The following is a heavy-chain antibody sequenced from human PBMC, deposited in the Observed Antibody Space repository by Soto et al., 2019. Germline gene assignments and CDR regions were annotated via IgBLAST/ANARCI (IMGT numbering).Heavy chain of an antibody. CDR1: GGTFSSYA. V-gene: IGHV1-3*01. D-gene: IGHD6-13*01. CDR3: ATSTIDTSTWKQYFYGMDV. Sequence: ASVKVSCKASGGTFSSYAISWVRQAPGQGLEWMGGINAGNGNTKYSQNFQGRVTITRDASASTAYMELSSLRSQDTAVYYCATSTIDTSTWKQYFYGMDVWGQGSTVTVSS. CDR2: INAGNGNT. J-gene: IGHJ6*02.